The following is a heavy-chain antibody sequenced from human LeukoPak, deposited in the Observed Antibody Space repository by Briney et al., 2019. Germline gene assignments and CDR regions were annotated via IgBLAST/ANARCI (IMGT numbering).Heavy chain of an antibody. V-gene: IGHV3-20*04. J-gene: IGHJ3*02. CDR3: ARGPPYYYGSGSSLRGAFDI. CDR2: INWNGGST. CDR1: GFTFDDYG. D-gene: IGHD3-10*01. Sequence: GGSLRLSCAASGFTFDDYGMSWVRQAPGKGLEWVSGINWNGGSTGYADSVKGRFTISRDNAKNSLYLQMNSLRAEDTALCYCARGPPYYYGSGSSLRGAFDIWGQGTMVTVSS.